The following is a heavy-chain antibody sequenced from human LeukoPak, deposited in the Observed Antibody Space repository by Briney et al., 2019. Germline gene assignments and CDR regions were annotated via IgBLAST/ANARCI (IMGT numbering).Heavy chain of an antibody. J-gene: IGHJ5*02. CDR3: ASLRFGEFGDNWFDP. D-gene: IGHD3-10*01. CDR1: GGSISSSNW. Sequence: PSETLSLTCAVSGGSISSSNWWSWVRQPPGKGLEWIGEIYHSGSTNYNPSLKSRVTISLDTSKNQFSLKLSSVTAADTAVYYCASLRFGEFGDNWFDPWGQGTLVTVSS. CDR2: IYHSGST. V-gene: IGHV4-4*02.